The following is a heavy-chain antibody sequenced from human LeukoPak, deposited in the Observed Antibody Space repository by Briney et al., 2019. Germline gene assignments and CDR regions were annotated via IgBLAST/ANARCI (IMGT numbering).Heavy chain of an antibody. J-gene: IGHJ4*02. CDR3: AKEGYCSGGSCYVVFDY. Sequence: GGSLRLSCAASGFTFSSYWMSWVRQAPGKGLEWVSTISDGGGTTYYADSVRGRFTISRDNSKNTLFLQMNTLRAEDTAVYYCAKEGYCSGGSCYVVFDYWGQGTLVTVSS. CDR2: ISDGGGTT. V-gene: IGHV3-23*01. CDR1: GFTFSSYW. D-gene: IGHD2-15*01.